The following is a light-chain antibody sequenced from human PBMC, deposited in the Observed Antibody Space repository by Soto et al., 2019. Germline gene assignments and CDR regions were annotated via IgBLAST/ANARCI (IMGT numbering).Light chain of an antibody. CDR1: SSDVENYSL. Sequence: QSVLAQPASVSGSPGQSITISCTGTSSDVENYSLISWYQHHPGKVPKVVIFEATKRPSWVSARFSGSKSGNTASLTISGLQAEDEADYYCSSYTDSNTYVFGSGTKVTVL. J-gene: IGLJ1*01. CDR2: EAT. V-gene: IGLV2-23*01. CDR3: SSYTDSNTYV.